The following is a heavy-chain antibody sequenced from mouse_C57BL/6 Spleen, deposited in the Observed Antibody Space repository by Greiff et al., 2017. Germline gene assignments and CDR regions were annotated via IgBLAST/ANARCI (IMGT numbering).Heavy chain of an antibody. CDR2: IYPGSGNT. V-gene: IGHV1-76*01. CDR1: GYTFTDYY. J-gene: IGHJ4*01. CDR3: AREGLRHYYAMDY. Sequence: QVHVKQSGAELVRPGASVKLSCKASGYTFTDYYINWVKQRPGQGLEWIARIYPGSGNTYYNETFKGKATLTAEKSSSTAYMQLSSLTSEDSAVYFCAREGLRHYYAMDYWGQGTSVTVSS. D-gene: IGHD2-4*01.